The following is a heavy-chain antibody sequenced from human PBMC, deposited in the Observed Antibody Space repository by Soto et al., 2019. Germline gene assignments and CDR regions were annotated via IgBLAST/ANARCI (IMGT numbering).Heavy chain of an antibody. CDR2: ISSSSSYI. Sequence: EVQLVESGGGLVKPGGSLRLSCAASGFTFSSYTMNWVRQAPGKGLEWVSSISSSSSYIYYADSVKGRFTISRDNAKNSLYLQMNSLRAEDAAVYYCARVGVADPYYYYYGMDVWGPWTAVTVSS. CDR3: ARVGVADPYYYYYGMDV. J-gene: IGHJ6*02. D-gene: IGHD3-3*01. V-gene: IGHV3-21*01. CDR1: GFTFSSYT.